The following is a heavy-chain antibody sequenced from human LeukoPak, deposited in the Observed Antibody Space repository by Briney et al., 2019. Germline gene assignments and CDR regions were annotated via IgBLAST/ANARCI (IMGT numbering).Heavy chain of an antibody. CDR2: INHSGST. V-gene: IGHV4-34*01. Sequence: SETLSLTCAVYGGSFSGYYWSWIRQPPGKGLEWIGEINHSGSTNYNPSLKSRVTISVDTSKNQFSLKLSSVTAADTAVYYCASRGVVVITTFDYWGQGTLVTVSS. D-gene: IGHD3-22*01. J-gene: IGHJ4*02. CDR3: ASRGVVVITTFDY. CDR1: GGSFSGYY.